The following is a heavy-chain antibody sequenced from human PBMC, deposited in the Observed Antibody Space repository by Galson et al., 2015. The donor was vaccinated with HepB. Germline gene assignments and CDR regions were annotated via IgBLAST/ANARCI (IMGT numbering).Heavy chain of an antibody. Sequence: ETLSLTCAVSGDSISSSDWWSWVRQPPGKGLEWIGEISHSGSTNYNPSLKSRVTISVDKSKNQFSLKLSSVTAADTAVYYCAKETVGASFDYWGQGTLVTVSS. CDR3: AKETVGASFDY. D-gene: IGHD1-26*01. V-gene: IGHV4-4*02. CDR1: GDSISSSDW. J-gene: IGHJ4*02. CDR2: ISHSGST.